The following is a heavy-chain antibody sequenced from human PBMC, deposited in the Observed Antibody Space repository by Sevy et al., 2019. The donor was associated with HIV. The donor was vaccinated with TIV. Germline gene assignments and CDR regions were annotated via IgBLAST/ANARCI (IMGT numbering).Heavy chain of an antibody. CDR1: GFTFSSFA. Sequence: GGSLRLSCAAFGFTFSSFAMSWVRQAPGKGLEWISAISGSGTSTYYADSVKGRFTISRDNSKNTLYLQMNSLRAEDTAIYYCAKDDLAVTGYGNYCDYWGQGTLVTVYS. V-gene: IGHV3-23*01. CDR3: AKDDLAVTGYGNYCDY. D-gene: IGHD6-19*01. CDR2: ISGSGTST. J-gene: IGHJ4*02.